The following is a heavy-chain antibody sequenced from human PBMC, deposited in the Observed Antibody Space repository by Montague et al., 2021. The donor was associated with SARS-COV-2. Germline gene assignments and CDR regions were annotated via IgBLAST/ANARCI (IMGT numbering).Heavy chain of an antibody. J-gene: IGHJ6*02. D-gene: IGHD2-21*01. Sequence: SETLSLTCAVSGGSISSSSYYWGWIRQPPGKGLEWIGNIYYSGSTYYNPSLKSRVSMSVDTSKNQFSLKLSSVTAADTAVYYYASLCDTVYYYYAIDVWGQGTPVTVSS. CDR1: GGSISSSSYY. CDR2: IYYSGST. V-gene: IGHV4-39*01. CDR3: ASLCDTVYYYYAIDV.